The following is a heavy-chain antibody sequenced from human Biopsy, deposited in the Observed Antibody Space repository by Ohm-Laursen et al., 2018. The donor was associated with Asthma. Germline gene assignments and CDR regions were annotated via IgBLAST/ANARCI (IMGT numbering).Heavy chain of an antibody. D-gene: IGHD6-19*01. Sequence: ASVKVSCKPSGYSLTDLSMHWVRQAPGQGLEWLGGIMAVFGTTNYAQKFQGRVTITADESTSTAYMEVTSLRSEDTAIYYCARCQVGYSSGWSLLLKKIYYSGMDVWGQGTAVTVSS. V-gene: IGHV1-69*13. CDR1: GYSLTDLS. CDR2: IMAVFGTT. J-gene: IGHJ6*02. CDR3: ARCQVGYSSGWSLLLKKIYYSGMDV.